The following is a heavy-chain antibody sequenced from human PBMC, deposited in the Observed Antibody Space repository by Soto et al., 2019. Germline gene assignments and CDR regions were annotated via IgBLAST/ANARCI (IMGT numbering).Heavy chain of an antibody. V-gene: IGHV3-53*01. CDR2: IYRGGST. CDR3: ARDRHYDILTGYYYYAMDV. Sequence: EVQLVESGGGLIQPGGSLRLSCAASGFTVSSNYMSWVRQAPGKGLEWVPVIYRGGSTYYADSVKGRFTISRDNSKNTLYLQMNSLRAEDTAVYYCARDRHYDILTGYYYYAMDVWGQGTTVTVSS. J-gene: IGHJ6*02. CDR1: GFTVSSNY. D-gene: IGHD3-9*01.